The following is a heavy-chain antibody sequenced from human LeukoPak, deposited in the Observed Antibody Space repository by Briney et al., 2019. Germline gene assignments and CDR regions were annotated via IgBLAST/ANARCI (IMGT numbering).Heavy chain of an antibody. CDR2: INHSGST. Sequence: KPSETLSLTCAVYGGSFSGYYWSWIRQPPGKGLEWIGEINHSGSTNYNPSLKSRVTISVDTSKTQFSLKLSSVTAADTAAYYCARRHDYGDYLNWFDPWGQGTLVTVSS. V-gene: IGHV4-34*01. CDR3: ARRHDYGDYLNWFDP. CDR1: GGSFSGYY. J-gene: IGHJ5*02. D-gene: IGHD4-17*01.